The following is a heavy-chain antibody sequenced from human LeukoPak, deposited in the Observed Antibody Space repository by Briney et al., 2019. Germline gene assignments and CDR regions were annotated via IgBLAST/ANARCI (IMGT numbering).Heavy chain of an antibody. CDR1: GFTFSSYW. V-gene: IGHV3-74*01. CDR2: IFQGGGEI. Sequence: GGSLRLSCAASGFTFSSYWMHWVRQAPGKGLVWVSSIFQGGGEIHYADSVRGRFTISRDNSKSTLFLQMNSLRAEDSAIYYCATYRQVLLPFESWGQGTLVTVSS. CDR3: ATYRQVLLPFES. J-gene: IGHJ4*02. D-gene: IGHD5-18*01.